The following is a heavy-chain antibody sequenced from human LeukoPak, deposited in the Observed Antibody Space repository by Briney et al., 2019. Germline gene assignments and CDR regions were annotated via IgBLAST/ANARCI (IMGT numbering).Heavy chain of an antibody. CDR2: IYYSGST. CDR1: GGSISSSSYY. V-gene: IGHV4-39*02. J-gene: IGHJ4*02. Sequence: SETLSLTCTVSGGSISSSSYYWGWIRQPPGKGLEWIGSIYYSGSTYYNPSLKSRVTISVDTSKNQFSLKLSSVTAADTAVYYCARETGWLIPYCFDYWGQGTLVTVSS. D-gene: IGHD5-24*01. CDR3: ARETGWLIPYCFDY.